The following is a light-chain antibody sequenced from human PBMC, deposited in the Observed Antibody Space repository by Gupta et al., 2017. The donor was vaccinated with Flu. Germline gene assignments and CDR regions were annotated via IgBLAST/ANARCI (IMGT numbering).Light chain of an antibody. CDR3: SSYAGTTIFVV. Sequence: QSALTQPASVSGSPGQSITIPCTGTSSDVGSYNLVSWYQHHPGKAPKLMIYEGSKRPSGVSNRFSGSKSGNTASLTISGLQAEDEADYYCSSYAGTTIFVVFGGGTKLTVL. CDR2: EGS. V-gene: IGLV2-23*01. CDR1: SSDVGSYNL. J-gene: IGLJ3*02.